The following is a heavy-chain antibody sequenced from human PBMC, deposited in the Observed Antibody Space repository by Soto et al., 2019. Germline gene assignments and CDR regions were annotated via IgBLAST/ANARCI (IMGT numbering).Heavy chain of an antibody. Sequence: EASVKVSFKASGYTFTSYGISWVRQAPGQGLEWMGWIIAYNGNTNYAQKLQGRVTMTTDTSTSTAYMELRSLRSDDTAVCHCARDTPTWIGHYYYYGMDVWGQGTTVTVSS. CDR2: IIAYNGNT. CDR3: ARDTPTWIGHYYYYGMDV. CDR1: GYTFTSYG. D-gene: IGHD5-12*01. J-gene: IGHJ6*02. V-gene: IGHV1-18*04.